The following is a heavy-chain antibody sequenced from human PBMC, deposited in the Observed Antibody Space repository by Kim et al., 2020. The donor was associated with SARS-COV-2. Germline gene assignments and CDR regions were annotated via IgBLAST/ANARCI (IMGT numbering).Heavy chain of an antibody. CDR2: T. D-gene: IGHD5-18*01. J-gene: IGHJ4*02. Sequence: TYYTDSVKGRFTVSRDIVNNTLHLQMNSLRPEDTALYFCAREEFAMVTYYYWGQGALVTVSS. V-gene: IGHV3-66*03. CDR3: AREEFAMVTYYY.